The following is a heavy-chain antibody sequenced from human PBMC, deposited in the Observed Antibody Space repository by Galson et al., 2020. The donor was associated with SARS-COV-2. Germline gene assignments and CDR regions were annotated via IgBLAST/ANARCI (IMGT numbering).Heavy chain of an antibody. CDR2: ISYDGSNK. J-gene: IGHJ3*02. CDR1: GFTFSSYA. D-gene: IGHD3-22*01. V-gene: IGHV3-30*04. Sequence: GESLKISCAASGFTFSSYAMHWVRQAPGKGLEWVAVISYDGSNKYYADSVKGRFTISRDNSKNTLYLQMNSLRAEDTAVYYCANLFEYYYDSSGFPIDAFDIWGQGTMVTVSS. CDR3: ANLFEYYYDSSGFPIDAFDI.